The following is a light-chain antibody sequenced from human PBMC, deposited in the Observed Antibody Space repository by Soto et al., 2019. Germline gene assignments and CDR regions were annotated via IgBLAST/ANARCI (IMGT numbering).Light chain of an antibody. CDR2: EDI. CDR1: SSDIGNYNL. V-gene: IGLV2-23*02. CDR3: CSYAGSSTFVV. Sequence: QSALTQPASVSGSPGQSITISCTGTSSDIGNYNLVSWYQQHPGKAPKLMIYEDIRTSGVSNRCSGSKSGNTDSLTSSGLQAEDEADYYCCSYAGSSTFVVFGGGTKLTVL. J-gene: IGLJ2*01.